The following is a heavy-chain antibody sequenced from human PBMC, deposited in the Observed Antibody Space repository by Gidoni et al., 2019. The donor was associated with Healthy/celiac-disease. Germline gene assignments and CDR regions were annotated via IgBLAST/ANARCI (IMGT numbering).Heavy chain of an antibody. V-gene: IGHV3-30-3*01. D-gene: IGHD5-12*01. CDR2: ISYDGSNK. CDR1: GFTFSRYA. CDR3: ARDPTSSGYDYYYYYMDV. Sequence: QVQLVESGGGVVQPGRSLRISCAASGFTFSRYAMHWVRQAPGKGLEWVAVISYDGSNKYYADSVKGRFTISRDNSKNTLYLQMNSLRAEDTAVYYCARDPTSSGYDYYYYYMDVWGKGTTVTVSS. J-gene: IGHJ6*03.